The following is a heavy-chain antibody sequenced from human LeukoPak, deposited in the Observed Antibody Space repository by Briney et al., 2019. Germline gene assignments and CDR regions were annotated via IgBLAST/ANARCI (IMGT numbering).Heavy chain of an antibody. J-gene: IGHJ5*02. CDR2: IIPILGIA. V-gene: IGHV1-69*02. CDR3: ARGGLMPADNWFDP. Sequence: SVKVSRKASGGTLSSYTISWVRQAPGQGLEWMGRIIPILGIANYAQKFQGRVTITADKSTSTAYMELSSLRSEDTAVYYCARGGLMPADNWFDPWGQGTLVTVSS. CDR1: GGTLSSYT. D-gene: IGHD3-16*01.